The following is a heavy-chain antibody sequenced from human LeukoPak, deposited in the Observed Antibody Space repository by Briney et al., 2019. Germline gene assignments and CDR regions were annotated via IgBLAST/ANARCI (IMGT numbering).Heavy chain of an antibody. CDR1: GFTFSDFY. CDR3: ARRRYNWNAIDY. V-gene: IGHV3-11*01. Sequence: GGPLRLSCAASGFTFSDFYMSWIRQAPGKGLEWVSYISSSGSTIYYADSVRGRFTIPRDNAKNSLYLQMNSLRAEDTAVYYCARRRYNWNAIDYWGQGTLVTVSS. CDR2: ISSSGSTI. J-gene: IGHJ4*02. D-gene: IGHD1-20*01.